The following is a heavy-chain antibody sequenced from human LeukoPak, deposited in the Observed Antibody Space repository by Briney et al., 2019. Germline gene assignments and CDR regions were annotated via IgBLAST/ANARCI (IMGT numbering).Heavy chain of an antibody. V-gene: IGHV3-53*01. CDR3: ARVGGH. D-gene: IGHD3-10*01. Sequence: ETLSLTCAVYGGPFNGYYWSWIRQPPGKGLESVSVIYSGGSTYYAESVRGRFTISRDNSKNTLYLQMNSLRVEDTAVYYCARVGGHWGQGTLVTVSS. J-gene: IGHJ4*02. CDR2: IYSGGST. CDR1: GGPFNGYY.